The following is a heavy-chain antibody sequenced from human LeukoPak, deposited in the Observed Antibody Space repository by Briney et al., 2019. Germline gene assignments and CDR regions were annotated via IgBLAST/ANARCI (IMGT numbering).Heavy chain of an antibody. CDR1: LDSTTSNF. D-gene: IGHD1-14*01. V-gene: IGHV4-4*02. J-gene: IGHJ4*02. CDR2: IHRSGST. Sequence: SETLSLTCTVSLDSTTSNFWSWVRQPPGKGLEWIGEIHRSGSTNYNPSLQSRVTISIDRSKNQIALELSSVTAADTAMYYCAREIVGGFNPGAYWGQGTLVTVSS. CDR3: AREIVGGFNPGAY.